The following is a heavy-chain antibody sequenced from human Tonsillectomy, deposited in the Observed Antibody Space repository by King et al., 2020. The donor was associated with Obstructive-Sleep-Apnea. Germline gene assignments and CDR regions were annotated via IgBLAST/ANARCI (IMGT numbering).Heavy chain of an antibody. J-gene: IGHJ2*01. D-gene: IGHD3-22*01. CDR1: GGSISSYY. CDR2: IYSSVST. Sequence: QLQESGPGLVNPSETLSLACTVSGGSISSYYWSWIRQPPGKGLEWIGYIYSSVSTNYNPSLKSRVTISVDTSKNQFSLKLSSVTAADTAVYYFARHFYDSNGYGWLRYYDLWGRGTLVTVSS. V-gene: IGHV4-59*08. CDR3: ARHFYDSNGYGWLRYYDL.